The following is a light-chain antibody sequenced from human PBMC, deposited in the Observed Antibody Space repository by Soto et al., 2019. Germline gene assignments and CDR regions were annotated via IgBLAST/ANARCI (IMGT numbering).Light chain of an antibody. Sequence: DIQMTQSPSTLSATAGDRVTITCRASQSISAWLAWYQQKPGKAPKRLIYAASSLQSGVPSRFSGSGSGTEFTLTISSLQPEDFATYYCLQHNSYPQTFGQGTKVDIK. V-gene: IGKV1-5*01. CDR2: AAS. CDR3: LQHNSYPQT. J-gene: IGKJ1*01. CDR1: QSISAW.